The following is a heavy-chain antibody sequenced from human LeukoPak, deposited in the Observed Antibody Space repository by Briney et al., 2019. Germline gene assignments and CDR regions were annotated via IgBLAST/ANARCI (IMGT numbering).Heavy chain of an antibody. J-gene: IGHJ4*02. CDR3: ANLGGYSSSWCYYFDY. Sequence: GSSVKVSCKASGGTFISYAISWVRQAPGQGLEWMGGIIPIFGTANYAQKFQGRVTITADESTSTAYMELSSLRSEDTAVYYCANLGGYSSSWCYYFDYWGQGTLVTVSS. V-gene: IGHV1-69*01. CDR1: GGTFISYA. D-gene: IGHD6-13*01. CDR2: IIPIFGTA.